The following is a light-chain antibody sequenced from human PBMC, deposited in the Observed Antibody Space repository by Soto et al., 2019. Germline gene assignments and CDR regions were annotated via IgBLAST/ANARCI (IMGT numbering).Light chain of an antibody. CDR2: DAS. J-gene: IGKJ4*01. CDR1: QGIGKD. CDR3: LQHNSLLT. V-gene: IGKV1-17*01. Sequence: DIQMTQSPPSLSASVGNRVTITCRASQGIGKDLGWYQQKPGKAPKRLIHDASSLESGVPSRFSGSGSGTEFTLTISSLQPEDLATYYCLQHNSLLTFGGGTNVDIK.